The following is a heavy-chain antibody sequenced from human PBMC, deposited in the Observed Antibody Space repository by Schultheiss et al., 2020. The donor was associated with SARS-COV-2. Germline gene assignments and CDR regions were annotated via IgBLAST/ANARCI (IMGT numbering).Heavy chain of an antibody. J-gene: IGHJ1*01. Sequence: SETLSLTCTVSGGSISSYYWSWIRQPPGKGLEWFGYIYYSGSTYYNPSLKSRVTISVDTSKNQFSLKLSSVTAADTAVYYCARGHGEDEHTGAEYFLHWGQGTLVTVSS. CDR3: ARGHGEDEHTGAEYFLH. D-gene: IGHD6-6*01. CDR2: IYYSGST. CDR1: GGSISSYY. V-gene: IGHV4-59*12.